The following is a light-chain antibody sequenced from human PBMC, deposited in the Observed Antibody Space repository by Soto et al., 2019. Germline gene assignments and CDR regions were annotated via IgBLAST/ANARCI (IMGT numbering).Light chain of an antibody. CDR3: MQSLQTPRA. V-gene: IGKV2-28*01. J-gene: IGKJ2*01. CDR1: QSLLYRNGDDY. Sequence: EIVMTQSPLSLPVTPGEPASLSCKSSQSLLYRNGDDYLDWYLQKPGQSPQLLIYLCSSRASGVPGRFSGSGSGTDFTLEISTVEAEDVGVYYCMQSLQTPRAFGQGTKLAIK. CDR2: LCS.